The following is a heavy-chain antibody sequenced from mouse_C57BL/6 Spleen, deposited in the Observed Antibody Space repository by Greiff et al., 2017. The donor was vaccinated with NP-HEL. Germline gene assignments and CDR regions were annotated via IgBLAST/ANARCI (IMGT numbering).Heavy chain of an antibody. CDR2: ISNLAYSI. J-gene: IGHJ3*01. Sequence: EVNVVESGGGLVQPGGSLQLSCAASGFTFSDYGMAWVRQAPRKGPEWVAFISNLAYSIYYADTVTGRFTISRENAKNTLYLEMSSLRSEDTAMYYCARLYDGYYGGGFAYWGQGTLVTVSA. CDR3: ARLYDGYYGGGFAY. D-gene: IGHD2-3*01. V-gene: IGHV5-15*01. CDR1: GFTFSDYG.